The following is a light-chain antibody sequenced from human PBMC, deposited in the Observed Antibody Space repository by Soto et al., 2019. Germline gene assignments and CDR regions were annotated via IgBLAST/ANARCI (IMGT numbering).Light chain of an antibody. V-gene: IGKV1-13*02. J-gene: IGKJ4*01. CDR2: DAS. CDR1: QGISSA. CDR3: QHQRVT. Sequence: AIQLTQSPSSLSASVGDRVTITCRASQGISSALAWYQQKPGKAPKLLIFDASSLESGVPSRFSGSGSGTDFTLTISSLQPEDFATYYCQHQRVTFGGGTKVEIK.